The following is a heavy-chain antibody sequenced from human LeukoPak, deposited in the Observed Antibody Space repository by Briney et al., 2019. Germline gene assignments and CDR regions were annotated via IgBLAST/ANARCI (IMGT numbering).Heavy chain of an antibody. Sequence: GGSLRLSCAASGFTFSRYGMSWVRQAPVKGLEWLSHITSGGSIYYADSVKGRFTLSRDNAKSSLCLQMSSLRDEDTAVYYCARRYCSGGSCGVGPYFDNWGQGTLVTVCS. CDR3: ARRYCSGGSCGVGPYFDN. CDR1: GFTFSRYG. J-gene: IGHJ4*02. CDR2: ITSGGSI. D-gene: IGHD2-15*01. V-gene: IGHV3-48*02.